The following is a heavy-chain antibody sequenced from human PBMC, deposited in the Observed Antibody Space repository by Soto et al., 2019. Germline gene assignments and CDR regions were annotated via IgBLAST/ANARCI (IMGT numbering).Heavy chain of an antibody. Sequence: GGSLRLSCAVSGFSFNSYGMSWVRQAPGKGLEWVSAISASGGSRYYADSVKGRFAISRDNSKNTLFLQMNSLSAEDTAVYYCARRYYYDGSGPYGMDVWGQGTTVTVSS. D-gene: IGHD3-22*01. CDR1: GFSFNSYG. CDR3: ARRYYYDGSGPYGMDV. V-gene: IGHV3-23*01. J-gene: IGHJ6*02. CDR2: ISASGGSR.